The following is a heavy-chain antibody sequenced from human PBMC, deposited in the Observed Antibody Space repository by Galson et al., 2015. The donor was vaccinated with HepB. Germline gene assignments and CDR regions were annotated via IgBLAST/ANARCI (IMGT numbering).Heavy chain of an antibody. CDR1: GGTFSSYA. V-gene: IGHV1-69*13. J-gene: IGHJ6*02. CDR3: ASVNVGGYSYGYHDYYYYYGMDV. D-gene: IGHD5-18*01. CDR2: IIPIFGTA. Sequence: SVKVSCKASGGTFSSYAISWVRQAPGQGLEWMGGIIPIFGTANYAQKFQGRVTITADESTSTAYMELSSLRSEDTAVYYCASVNVGGYSYGYHDYYYYYGMDVWGQGTTVTVSS.